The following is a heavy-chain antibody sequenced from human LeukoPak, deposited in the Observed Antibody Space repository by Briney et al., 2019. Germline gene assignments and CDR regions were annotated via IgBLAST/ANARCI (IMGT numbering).Heavy chain of an antibody. V-gene: IGHV3-30*04. D-gene: IGHD6-13*01. J-gene: IGHJ4*02. Sequence: PGGSLRLSCAASGFTFSSYAMHWVRQAPGKGLEWVAVISYDGSNKYYADSVKGRFTISRDNSKNTLYLQMNSLRAEDTAVYYCAKDQVPISSWSMIPGDYWGQGTLVTVSS. CDR2: ISYDGSNK. CDR1: GFTFSSYA. CDR3: AKDQVPISSWSMIPGDY.